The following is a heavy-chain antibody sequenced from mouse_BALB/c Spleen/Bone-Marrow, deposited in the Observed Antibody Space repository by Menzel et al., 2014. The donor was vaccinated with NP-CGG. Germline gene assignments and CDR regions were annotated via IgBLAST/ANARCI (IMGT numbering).Heavy chain of an antibody. CDR3: TRDDGSFAY. D-gene: IGHD2-3*01. CDR2: IYPSDSYT. CDR1: GYTFTSYW. J-gene: IGHJ3*01. V-gene: IGHV1-69*02. Sequence: QVQLQQSEAELVRPGASVKLSCKASGYTFTSYWINWVKQRPGQGLEWIGNIYPSDSYTNYNQKFKDKATLTVDKSSSTAYMQLSSPTSEDSAVYYCTRDDGSFAYWGQGTLVTVSA.